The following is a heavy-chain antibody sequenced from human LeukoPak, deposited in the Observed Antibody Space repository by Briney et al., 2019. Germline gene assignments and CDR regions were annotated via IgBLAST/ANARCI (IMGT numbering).Heavy chain of an antibody. D-gene: IGHD6-19*01. CDR2: IYYSGST. CDR1: GGSISSYY. J-gene: IGHJ4*02. CDR3: ARAHSSGWYYGY. V-gene: IGHV4-59*01. Sequence: SETLSPTCTVSGGSISSYYWSWIRQPPGKGLEWIGYIYYSGSTNYNPSLKSRVTISVDTSKNQFSLKLSSVTAADTAVYYCARAHSSGWYYGYWGQGTLVTVSS.